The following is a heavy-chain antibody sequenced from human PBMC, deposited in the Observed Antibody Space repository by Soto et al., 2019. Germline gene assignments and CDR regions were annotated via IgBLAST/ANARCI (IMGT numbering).Heavy chain of an antibody. J-gene: IGHJ4*02. V-gene: IGHV3-30-3*01. CDR1: GFTFSSYA. Sequence: SLRLSCAASGFTFSSYAMHWVRQAPCKGLEWVAVISYDGSNKYYADSVKGRFTISRDNSKNTLYLQMNSLRAEDTAVYYCGYYYDSSGYIGPFDYWGQGTLVTVSS. D-gene: IGHD3-22*01. CDR2: ISYDGSNK. CDR3: GYYYDSSGYIGPFDY.